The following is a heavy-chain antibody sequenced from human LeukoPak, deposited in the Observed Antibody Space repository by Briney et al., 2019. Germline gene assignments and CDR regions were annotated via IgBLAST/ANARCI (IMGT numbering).Heavy chain of an antibody. CDR1: GFTFSGST. V-gene: IGHV3-73*01. Sequence: GGSLSPSCAPPGFTFSGSTKHWFRKPSGKGLGGVGLIRSKAQNYATSYSASMRGRFTISRDDSKSTAYLQMNSLRLEDTAVYFCSRPLVPAAVSDDLWGQGTLVTVSS. CDR3: SRPLVPAAVSDDL. CDR2: IRSKAQNYAT. J-gene: IGHJ5*02. D-gene: IGHD2-2*01.